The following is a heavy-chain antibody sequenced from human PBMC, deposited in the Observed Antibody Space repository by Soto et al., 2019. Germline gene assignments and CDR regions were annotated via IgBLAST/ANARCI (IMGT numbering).Heavy chain of an antibody. Sequence: PGGSLRLSCAASGFTFSSYSMNWVRQAPGKGLEWVSSISSSSSYIYYADSVKGRFTISRDNAKNSLYLQMNSLRAEDTAVYYCARDGHLAARPLDYWGPGPLVTVSS. CDR2: ISSSSSYI. J-gene: IGHJ4*02. CDR1: GFTFSSYS. D-gene: IGHD6-6*01. CDR3: ARDGHLAARPLDY. V-gene: IGHV3-21*01.